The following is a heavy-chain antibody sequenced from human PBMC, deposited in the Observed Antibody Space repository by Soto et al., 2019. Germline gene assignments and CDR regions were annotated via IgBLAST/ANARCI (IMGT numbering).Heavy chain of an antibody. CDR1: GGSIRNYY. J-gene: IGHJ3*02. D-gene: IGHD6-13*01. V-gene: IGHV4-59*01. CDR2: IYDSGSS. Sequence: KTSETLSLTCTVSGGSIRNYYWSWIRQPPGKGLEWIGYIYDSGSSNYNPSLKSRVIISIDTSKNLFSLKLSAVTAADTAVYYCARVAKRSSNDAFDIWGQGTMVTVSS. CDR3: ARVAKRSSNDAFDI.